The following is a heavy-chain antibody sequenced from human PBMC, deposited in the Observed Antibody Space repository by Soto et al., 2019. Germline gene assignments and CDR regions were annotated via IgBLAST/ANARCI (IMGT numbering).Heavy chain of an antibody. CDR2: ISGGGSNT. J-gene: IGHJ4*02. Sequence: VGSLRLSYAASGFPFSSYVMSWVRQAPGKGLERVSGISGGGSNTFYADYVKGRFTISRDNSKNTLLLQMNSLGAEDTAVYYCAKDSNKYSSSLRGRYFDYWGQGIGVTVSS. D-gene: IGHD4-4*01. CDR1: GFPFSSYV. V-gene: IGHV3-23*01. CDR3: AKDSNKYSSSLRGRYFDY.